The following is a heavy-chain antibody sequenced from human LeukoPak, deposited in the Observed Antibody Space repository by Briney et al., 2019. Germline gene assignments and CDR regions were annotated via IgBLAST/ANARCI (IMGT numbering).Heavy chain of an antibody. CDR2: VNAGNGNT. J-gene: IGHJ3*02. Sequence: GASVKVSCKASGGTFSSYAISWVRQAPGQGLEWMGWVNAGNGNTKYSQKFQGRVTITRDTSASTAYMELTSLRSEDTAVYYCARGDLGYCSSSTCPTRGNAFDIWGQGTRVTVSS. V-gene: IGHV1-3*01. D-gene: IGHD2-2*01. CDR3: ARGDLGYCSSSTCPTRGNAFDI. CDR1: GGTFSSYA.